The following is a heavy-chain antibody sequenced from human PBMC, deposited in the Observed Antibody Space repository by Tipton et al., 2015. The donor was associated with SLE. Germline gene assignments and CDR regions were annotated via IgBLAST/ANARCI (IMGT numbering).Heavy chain of an antibody. CDR3: ARELVDDLDI. J-gene: IGHJ3*02. Sequence: SLRLSCAASGFTFSSYGMHWVRQAPGKGLEWVAVISYDGSNKHYADSVKGRFTISRDKSKNTLYLQMNSLRSEDTAVYYCARELVDDLDIWGQGTMVTVSS. D-gene: IGHD6-13*01. CDR2: ISYDGSNK. CDR1: GFTFSSYG. V-gene: IGHV3-30*03.